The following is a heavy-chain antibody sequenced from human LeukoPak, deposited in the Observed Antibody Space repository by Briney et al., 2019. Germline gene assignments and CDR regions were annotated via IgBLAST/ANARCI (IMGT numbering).Heavy chain of an antibody. Sequence: GGSLRLSCAASGFTFSSYAMSWVRQAPGKGVEWVSRISWNSGSIGYADSVKGRFTISRDNAKNSLYLQMNSLRAEDTALYYCAKGIMTTDYYYYGMDVWGQGTTVTVSS. J-gene: IGHJ6*02. V-gene: IGHV3-9*01. D-gene: IGHD4-11*01. CDR1: GFTFSSYA. CDR3: AKGIMTTDYYYYGMDV. CDR2: ISWNSGSI.